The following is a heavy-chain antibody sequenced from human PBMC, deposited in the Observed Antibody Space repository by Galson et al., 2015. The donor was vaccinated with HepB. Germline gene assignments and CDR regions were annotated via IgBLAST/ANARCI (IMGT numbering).Heavy chain of an antibody. D-gene: IGHD3-10*01. V-gene: IGHV1-46*01. CDR3: ARDWVRGVTLGY. Sequence: SVKVSCKASGYTFTSYYMHCVRQAPGQGLEWMGIINPSGGSTSYAQKFQGRVTMTRDTSTSTVYMELSSLRSEDTAVYYCARDWVRGVTLGYWGQGTLVTVSS. CDR1: GYTFTSYY. J-gene: IGHJ4*02. CDR2: INPSGGST.